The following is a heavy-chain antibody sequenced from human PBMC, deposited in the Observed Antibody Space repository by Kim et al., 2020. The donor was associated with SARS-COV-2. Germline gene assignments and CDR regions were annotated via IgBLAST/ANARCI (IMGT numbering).Heavy chain of an antibody. Sequence: SETLSLTCGVSSASVSDYYWSWIRQTPGKGLEWIGEISQSGTTNYNPSLSSRLVLSVDASKNQFSLRLHSVTAADTAMYFCARGRKLRLSSSAWF. J-gene: IGHJ5*01. D-gene: IGHD6-25*01. CDR2: ISQSGTT. V-gene: IGHV4-34*01. CDR3: ARGRKLRLSSSAWF. CDR1: SASVSDYY.